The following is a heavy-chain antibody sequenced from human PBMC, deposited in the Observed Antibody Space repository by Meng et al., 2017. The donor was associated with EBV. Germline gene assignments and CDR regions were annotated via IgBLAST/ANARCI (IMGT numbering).Heavy chain of an antibody. CDR2: IYYSGST. V-gene: IGHV4-39*07. CDR3: AREGDRDSSGYNYY. Sequence: LALREAGPGVVKHSETLSLTCTVSCGSISRSSYYWGWIRQPPGKGLEWIGSIYYSGSTYYNPSLKSRVAISVDTSKNQFSLKLSSVTAADTAVYYCAREGDRDSSGYNYYWGQGTLVTVSS. J-gene: IGHJ4*02. CDR1: CGSISRSSYY. D-gene: IGHD3-22*01.